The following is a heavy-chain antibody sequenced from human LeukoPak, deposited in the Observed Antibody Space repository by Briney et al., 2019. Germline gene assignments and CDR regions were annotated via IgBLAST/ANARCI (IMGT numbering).Heavy chain of an antibody. CDR1: GFTFSSYA. CDR2: IRGSGGTT. CDR3: ARGGWRYPFDN. J-gene: IGHJ4*02. D-gene: IGHD3-3*01. V-gene: IGHV3-23*01. Sequence: PGGSLRLSCTASGFTFSSYAMYWVRQAPGKGLEWVSAIRGSGGTTYYADSVKGRFTISRDNSKNTLYLQMNSLRAEDTAVYYCARGGWRYPFDNLGQGTLVTVSS.